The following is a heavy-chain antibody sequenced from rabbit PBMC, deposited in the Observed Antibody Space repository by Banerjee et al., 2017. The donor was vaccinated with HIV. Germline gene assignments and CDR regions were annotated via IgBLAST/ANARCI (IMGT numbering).Heavy chain of an antibody. D-gene: IGHD4-1*01. Sequence: QEQLEESGGGLVKPERSLTLTCNAPGFSFSSSGISRVRQAPGKGLEWIAYIYPDYDSTDYASWVNGRFTISFDNAQNTVFLQMTSLTAADTATYFCARDLAGVIGWNFNLWGPGTLVTVS. V-gene: IGHV1S47*01. CDR3: ARDLAGVIGWNFNL. CDR2: IYPDYDST. CDR1: GFSFSSSG. J-gene: IGHJ4*01.